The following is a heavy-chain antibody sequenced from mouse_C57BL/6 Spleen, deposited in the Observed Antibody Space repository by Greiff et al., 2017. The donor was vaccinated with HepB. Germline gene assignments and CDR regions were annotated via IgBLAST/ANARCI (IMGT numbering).Heavy chain of an antibody. J-gene: IGHJ2*01. CDR3: ANNYYGSSTGSYYFDY. CDR1: GYTFTSYW. Sequence: VQLQQPGAELVKPGASVKLSCKASGYTFTSYWMQWVKQRPGQGLEWIGEIDPSDSYTNYNQKFKGKATLTVDTSSSTAYMQLSSLTSEDSAVYYCANNYYGSSTGSYYFDYWGQGTTLTVSS. V-gene: IGHV1-50*01. D-gene: IGHD1-1*01. CDR2: IDPSDSYT.